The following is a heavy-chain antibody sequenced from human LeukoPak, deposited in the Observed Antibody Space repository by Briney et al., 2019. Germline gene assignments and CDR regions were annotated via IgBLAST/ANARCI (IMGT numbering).Heavy chain of an antibody. CDR3: ARGKVVAATHYYYYMDV. CDR2: IYYSGST. Sequence: KPSETLSLTCTVSGGSISSYYWSWIRQPPGKGLEWIGYIYYSGSTNYNPSLKSRVTISVDTSKNQFSLKLSSVTAADTAVYYCARGKVVAATHYYYYMDVWGKGTTVTVSS. CDR1: GGSISSYY. D-gene: IGHD2-15*01. J-gene: IGHJ6*03. V-gene: IGHV4-59*12.